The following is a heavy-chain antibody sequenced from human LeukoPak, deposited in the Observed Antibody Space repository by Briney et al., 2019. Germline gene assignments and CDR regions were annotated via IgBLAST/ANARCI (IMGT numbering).Heavy chain of an antibody. CDR1: GFTFSSYS. CDR3: AKEGFWSGLDYYYMDV. J-gene: IGHJ6*03. Sequence: GGSLRLSCAASGFTFSSYSMNWVRQAPGKGLEWVSYISSSSSTIYYADPVKGRFTISRDNAKNSLYLQMNSLRAEDTAVYYCAKEGFWSGLDYYYMDVWGKGTTVTVSS. V-gene: IGHV3-48*01. D-gene: IGHD3-3*01. CDR2: ISSSSSTI.